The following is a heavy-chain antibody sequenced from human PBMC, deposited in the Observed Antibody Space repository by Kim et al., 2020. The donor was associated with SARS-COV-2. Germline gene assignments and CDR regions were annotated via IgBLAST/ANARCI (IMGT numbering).Heavy chain of an antibody. CDR2: IYYSGST. D-gene: IGHD3-3*01. Sequence: SETLSLTCTFSGGSISSYYWSWIRQPPGKGLEWIGYIYYSGSTNYNPSLKSRVTISVDTSKNQFSLKLSSVTAADTAVYYCARAPGVTIFGVVSSFDIWGQGTMVTVSS. CDR1: GGSISSYY. CDR3: ARAPGVTIFGVVSSFDI. J-gene: IGHJ3*02. V-gene: IGHV4-59*01.